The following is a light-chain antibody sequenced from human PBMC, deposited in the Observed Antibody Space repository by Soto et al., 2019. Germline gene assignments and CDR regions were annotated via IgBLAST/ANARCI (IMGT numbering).Light chain of an antibody. J-gene: IGKJ5*01. CDR2: DAS. V-gene: IGKV3-11*01. Sequence: EIVLTQSPATLSLSPGERATLSCRASESVNTYLAWYQQKPGQAPRLLIYDASNRATGIPARFSGSGSGTDFTLTISSLEPEDFAVYYCQQRGNWRITFGQGTRLDIK. CDR3: QQRGNWRIT. CDR1: ESVNTY.